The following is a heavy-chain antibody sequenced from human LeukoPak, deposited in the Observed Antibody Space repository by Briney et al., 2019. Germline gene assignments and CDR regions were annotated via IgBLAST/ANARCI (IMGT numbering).Heavy chain of an antibody. CDR1: GDSISSSDYY. CDR3: ARGSRRLADFHY. D-gene: IGHD1-26*01. CDR2: ISYSGST. Sequence: PSETLSLTCTVSGDSISSSDYYWGWIRQPPGKGLGWIGTISYSGSTYYNPSLQSRVTISVDTSKNQFSLELSSVTAADTAVYYCARGSRRLADFHYWGQGTLVTVSS. V-gene: IGHV4-39*01. J-gene: IGHJ4*02.